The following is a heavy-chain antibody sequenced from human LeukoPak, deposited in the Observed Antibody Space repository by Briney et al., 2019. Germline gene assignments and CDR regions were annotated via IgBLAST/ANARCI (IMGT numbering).Heavy chain of an antibody. V-gene: IGHV1-8*02. J-gene: IGHJ2*01. CDR3: ARHPPNCGSNCAYWFFDL. Sequence: AAVKVSCRASGYSFTNYDVNWVRQATGQGLEWMGWVNPSTGHATFAQKFQGRISITRNVSIGTVYMELRSLQSEDTAMYYCARHPPNCGSNCAYWFFDLWGRGTLITVSS. CDR1: GYSFTNYD. D-gene: IGHD2-21*01. CDR2: VNPSTGHA.